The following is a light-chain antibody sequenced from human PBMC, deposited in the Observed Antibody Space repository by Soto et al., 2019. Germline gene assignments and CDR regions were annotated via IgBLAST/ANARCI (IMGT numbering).Light chain of an antibody. V-gene: IGKV3-20*01. CDR2: GAS. CDR3: QQYGSSGT. J-gene: IGKJ1*01. Sequence: EIVLTQSPGTLSLYPGERATLSCRASQSVSNNYLAWYQQKPGHAPRLLIYGASNRATGIPDRFSGSGSGTDFTLTISRLEPEDVAVYYCQQYGSSGTFGQGTKVDI. CDR1: QSVSNNY.